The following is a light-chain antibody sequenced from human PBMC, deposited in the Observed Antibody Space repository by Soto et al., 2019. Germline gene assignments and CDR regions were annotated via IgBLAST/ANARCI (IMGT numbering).Light chain of an antibody. J-gene: IGKJ5*01. CDR3: QHFGDSPVT. Sequence: DIVLTQSPGTLSFSPGERATLSCRASQSVSSTYLAWCQQKPGQAPRLLIYGASTRATGIPDRFSGTGSGTDFTLTISRLEPEDFAVYYCQHFGDSPVTFGQGTRLEIK. CDR2: GAS. V-gene: IGKV3-20*01. CDR1: QSVSSTY.